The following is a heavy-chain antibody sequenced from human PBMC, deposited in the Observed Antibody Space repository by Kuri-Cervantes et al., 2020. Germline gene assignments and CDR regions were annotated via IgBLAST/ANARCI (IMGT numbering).Heavy chain of an antibody. CDR3: ARAYYPWDSSSWYEVVGYFDY. D-gene: IGHD6-13*01. Sequence: GESLKISCAASGFTVSSNYMSWVRQAPGKGLEWVSVIYSSGSTYYADTVKGRFTISRDNSKNTLYLQMNSLRAEDTAVYYCARAYYPWDSSSWYEVVGYFDYWGQGTLVTVSS. J-gene: IGHJ4*02. V-gene: IGHV3-66*03. CDR1: GFTVSSNY. CDR2: IYSSGST.